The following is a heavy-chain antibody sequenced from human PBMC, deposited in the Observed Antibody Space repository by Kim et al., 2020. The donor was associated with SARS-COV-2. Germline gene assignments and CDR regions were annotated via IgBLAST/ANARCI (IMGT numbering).Heavy chain of an antibody. Sequence: ASVKVSCKASGYTVANYFMHWVRQAPGQGLEWMGLIIPNSFTTLYAQRFQGRLSVTRDTSTSTVYMELSSLRSEDTAVYYCVREAQRLKNFDYWGQGTLVTVSS. D-gene: IGHD6-25*01. V-gene: IGHV1-46*01. J-gene: IGHJ4*02. CDR1: GYTVANYF. CDR3: VREAQRLKNFDY. CDR2: IIPNSFTT.